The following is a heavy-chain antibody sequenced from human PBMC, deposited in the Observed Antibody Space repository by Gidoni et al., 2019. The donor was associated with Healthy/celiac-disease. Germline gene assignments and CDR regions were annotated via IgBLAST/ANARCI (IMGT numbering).Heavy chain of an antibody. CDR3: AREDYYYYYGMDV. Sequence: VPLVQAGAEGKKPGAAVTVSCEAFGNHFTSYAMHWVRQAPGQRLEWMGWINAGNGNTKYSQKFQGRVTITRDTSASTAYMELSSLRSEDTAVYYCAREDYYYYYGMDVWGQGTTVTVSS. J-gene: IGHJ6*02. CDR1: GNHFTSYA. V-gene: IGHV1-3*01. CDR2: INAGNGNT.